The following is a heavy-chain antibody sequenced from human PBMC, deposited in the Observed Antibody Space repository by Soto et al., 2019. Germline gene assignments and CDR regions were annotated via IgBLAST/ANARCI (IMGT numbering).Heavy chain of an antibody. Sequence: QVQLVESGGGVVQPGRSLRLSCVASGFTFSSYGIHWVRQAPGKGLEWVAVIWSDGSNKYYADSVKGRFTISRDNSKNTLYLQMNSLRAEDTAVYYCARDNWNYVSAFDIWGQGTMVTVSS. D-gene: IGHD1-7*01. J-gene: IGHJ3*02. CDR3: ARDNWNYVSAFDI. CDR2: IWSDGSNK. V-gene: IGHV3-33*01. CDR1: GFTFSSYG.